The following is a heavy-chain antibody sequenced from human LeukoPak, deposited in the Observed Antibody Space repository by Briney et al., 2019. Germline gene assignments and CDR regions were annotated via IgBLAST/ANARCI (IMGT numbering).Heavy chain of an antibody. D-gene: IGHD3-9*01. J-gene: IGHJ3*01. CDR1: GGTFSSYA. CDR2: IIPIFGTA. CDR3: ARGLTAHADVFDV. Sequence: SVKVSCKASGGTFSSYAISWVRQAPGQGLEWMGGIIPIFGTANYAQKFQGRVTITADKSTSTAYMELSSLRSEDTAVYYCARGLTAHADVFDVWGQGTMVTVSS. V-gene: IGHV1-69*06.